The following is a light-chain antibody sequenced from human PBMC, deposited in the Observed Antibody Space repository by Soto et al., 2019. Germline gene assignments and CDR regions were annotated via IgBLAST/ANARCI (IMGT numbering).Light chain of an antibody. CDR2: AAS. CDR1: QSVNFY. CDR3: QQSFRNVFT. Sequence: DIRMTQSPSSLSASVGDGVTITCRASQSVNFYVNWYQQEPGKAPKLLIYAASNLRRGVPSRFSGSGSGTDFALTISNLQPEDFATYYCQQSFRNVFTFGRGTRVEIK. J-gene: IGKJ2*01. V-gene: IGKV1-39*01.